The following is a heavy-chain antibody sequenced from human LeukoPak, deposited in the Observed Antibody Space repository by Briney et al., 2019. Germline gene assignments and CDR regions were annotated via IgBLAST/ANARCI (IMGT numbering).Heavy chain of an antibody. J-gene: IGHJ5*02. Sequence: NPSETLSLTCTVSGGSISSGGYYWSWIRRHPGKGLEWIGYIYYSGSTYYNPSLKSRVTISVDTSKNQFSLKLSSVTAADTAVYYCARERVYCSSTSCYDWFDPWGQGTLVTVSS. D-gene: IGHD2-2*01. CDR1: GGSISSGGYY. CDR3: ARERVYCSSTSCYDWFDP. V-gene: IGHV4-31*03. CDR2: IYYSGST.